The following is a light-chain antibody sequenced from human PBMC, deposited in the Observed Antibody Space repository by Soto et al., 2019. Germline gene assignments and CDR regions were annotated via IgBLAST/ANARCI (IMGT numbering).Light chain of an antibody. CDR2: DAS. V-gene: IGKV3-11*01. CDR1: QSISSY. J-gene: IGKJ2*01. CDR3: QQRSSWPRT. Sequence: ELVLTQSPATLSLSPGERATLSGRASQSISSYLAWYQKKPGQTPRLLIYDASNRATGIPARVSGSGSGTDFTLTISSLETEDFEVYYCQQRSSWPRTFGQGTKVEIK.